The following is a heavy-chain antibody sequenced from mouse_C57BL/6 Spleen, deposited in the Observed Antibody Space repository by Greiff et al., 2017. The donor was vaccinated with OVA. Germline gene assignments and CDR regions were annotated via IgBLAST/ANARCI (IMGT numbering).Heavy chain of an antibody. Sequence: VQLQQSGAELVRPGASVTLSCKASGYTFTDYEMHWVKQTPVHGLEWIGAIDPETGGTAYNQKFKGKAILTADKSSSTAYMELRSLTSEDSAVYYCTRSDGNRAFFDYWGQGTTLTVSS. CDR3: TRSDGNRAFFDY. D-gene: IGHD2-1*01. J-gene: IGHJ2*01. CDR2: IDPETGGT. CDR1: GYTFTDYE. V-gene: IGHV1-15*01.